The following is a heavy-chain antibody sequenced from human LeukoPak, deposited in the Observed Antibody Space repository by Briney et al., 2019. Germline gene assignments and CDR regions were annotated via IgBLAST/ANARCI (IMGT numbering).Heavy chain of an antibody. D-gene: IGHD3-3*01. Sequence: ASVKVSCKASGYTFTSYGISWVRQAPGQGLEWMGWISAYNGNTNYAQKLQGRVTMTTDTSTSTAYMELRSLRSDDTAVYYCARASPEYDFWSGYYQFDYWGQGTLVTVSS. J-gene: IGHJ4*02. V-gene: IGHV1-18*01. CDR2: ISAYNGNT. CDR3: ARASPEYDFWSGYYQFDY. CDR1: GYTFTSYG.